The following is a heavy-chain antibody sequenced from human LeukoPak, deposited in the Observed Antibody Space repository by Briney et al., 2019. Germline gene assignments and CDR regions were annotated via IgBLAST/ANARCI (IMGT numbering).Heavy chain of an antibody. Sequence: PSETEPPPCTVSGGSINSYYWSWIRQPPGKGLEWIGYIFSAGTTNYNRSLSRLVAISVDMSRTQFSLKLNSMTAADTAVYYCARGTRAGRVPFGPWGQGSLITVSS. V-gene: IGHV4-59*01. J-gene: IGHJ5*02. CDR2: IFSAGTT. CDR3: ARGTRAGRVPFGP. D-gene: IGHD1-7*01. CDR1: GGSINSYY.